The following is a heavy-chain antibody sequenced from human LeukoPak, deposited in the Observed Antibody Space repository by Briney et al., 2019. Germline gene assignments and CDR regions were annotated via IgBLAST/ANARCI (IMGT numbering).Heavy chain of an antibody. D-gene: IGHD3-22*01. V-gene: IGHV3-33*08. Sequence: SGGSLRLSCAASGFTFSSHWMHWVRQAPGKGLEWVAVIWYDGSNKYYADSVKGRFTISRDNSKNTLYLQMNSLRAEDTAVYYCARGSDDSSGYLDYWGQGTLVTVSS. CDR2: IWYDGSNK. CDR3: ARGSDDSSGYLDY. J-gene: IGHJ4*02. CDR1: GFTFSSHW.